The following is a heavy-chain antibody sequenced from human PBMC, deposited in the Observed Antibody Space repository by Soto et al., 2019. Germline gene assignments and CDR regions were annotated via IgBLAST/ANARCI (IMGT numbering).Heavy chain of an antibody. Sequence: ASVNVSCKVSGYTLTELPIHWLRQAPGKGHERIGRFDPNSGNTGYAQKFQGRVTMTRNTSISTAYMELSSLRSEDTAVYYCARGVVWDCSGGSCYYNWFDPWGQGTLVTVSS. V-gene: IGHV1-24*01. CDR2: FDPNSGNT. CDR3: ARGVVWDCSGGSCYYNWFDP. CDR1: GYTLTELP. D-gene: IGHD2-15*01. J-gene: IGHJ5*02.